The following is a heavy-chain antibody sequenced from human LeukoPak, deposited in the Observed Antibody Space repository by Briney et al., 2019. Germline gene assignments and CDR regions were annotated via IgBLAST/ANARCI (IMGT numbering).Heavy chain of an antibody. J-gene: IGHJ5*02. CDR1: GFTFSSYG. V-gene: IGHV3-33*06. D-gene: IGHD2-2*02. Sequence: GGSLRLSCAASGFTFSSYGMHWVRQAPGKGLEWVAVIWYDGSNKYYADSVKGRFTISRDNSKNTLYLQMNSLRAEDMAVYYWAKDVGYCSSTSCYTGWFDPWGQGTLVTVSS. CDR3: AKDVGYCSSTSCYTGWFDP. CDR2: IWYDGSNK.